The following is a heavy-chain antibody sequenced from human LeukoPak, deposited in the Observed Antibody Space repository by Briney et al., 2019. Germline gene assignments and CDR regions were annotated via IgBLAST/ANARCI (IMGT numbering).Heavy chain of an antibody. CDR3: ARRSNATVTTDY. D-gene: IGHD4-17*01. J-gene: IGHJ4*02. V-gene: IGHV1-2*02. Sequence: GASVKVSCKASGYTFTGYYMHWVRQAPGQGLEWMGWINPNSGGTNYAQKFQGRVTMTRDTSISTAYMELSRLRSNDTAVYYCARRSNATVTTDYWGQGTLVTVSS. CDR2: INPNSGGT. CDR1: GYTFTGYY.